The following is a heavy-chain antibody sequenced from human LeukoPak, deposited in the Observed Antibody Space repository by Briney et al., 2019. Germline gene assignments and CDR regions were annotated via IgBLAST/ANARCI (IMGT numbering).Heavy chain of an antibody. J-gene: IGHJ4*02. CDR3: ARGDLWFGEYYDY. CDR2: IYSGGST. CDR1: GFTVSSNY. D-gene: IGHD3-10*01. V-gene: IGHV3-66*01. Sequence: GGSLRLSCAASGFTVSSNYMSWVRQAPGKGLEWVSVIYSGGSTYYADSVKGRFTISRDNAKNSLYLQMNSLRAEDTAVYYCARGDLWFGEYYDYWGQGTLVTVSS.